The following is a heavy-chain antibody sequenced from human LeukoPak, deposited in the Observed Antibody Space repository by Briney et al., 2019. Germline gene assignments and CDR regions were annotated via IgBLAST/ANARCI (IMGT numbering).Heavy chain of an antibody. V-gene: IGHV3-7*01. J-gene: IGHJ6*02. CDR2: IKTDGSEK. CDR3: ARDLTTGRLRYFDWAQAYGMDV. D-gene: IGHD3-9*01. Sequence: GGSLRLSCAASGFTFSSYWMSWVRQVPGKGLEWVANIKTDGSEKYYLDSVKGRFTISRDNAKNSLYLQMNSLRAEDTAVYYCARDLTTGRLRYFDWAQAYGMDVWGQGTTVTVSS. CDR1: GFTFSSYW.